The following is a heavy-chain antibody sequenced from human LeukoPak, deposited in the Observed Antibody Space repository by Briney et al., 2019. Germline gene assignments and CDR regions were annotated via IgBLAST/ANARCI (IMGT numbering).Heavy chain of an antibody. Sequence: GGSLRLSCAASGFTFSSYAMSWVRLAPGKGLEWVSAISGSGGSTYYADSVKGRFTISRDNSKNTLYLQMNSLRAEDTAVYYCAKHGYYDFWTGGFDYWGQGTLVTVSS. CDR3: AKHGYYDFWTGGFDY. V-gene: IGHV3-23*01. CDR1: GFTFSSYA. CDR2: ISGSGGST. D-gene: IGHD3-3*01. J-gene: IGHJ4*02.